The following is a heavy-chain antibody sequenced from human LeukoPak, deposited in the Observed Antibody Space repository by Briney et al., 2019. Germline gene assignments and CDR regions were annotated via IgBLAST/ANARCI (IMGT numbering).Heavy chain of an antibody. CDR3: ARDSGGHYYDSSGYYPYYFDY. J-gene: IGHJ4*02. CDR2: ISAYNGNT. CDR1: GYTFTSYG. Sequence: ASVKVSCKASGYTFTSYGISWVRQAPGQGLEWMGWISAYNGNTNYAQKLQGRATMTTDTSTSTAYMELRSLRSDDTAVYYCARDSGGHYYDSSGYYPYYFDYWGQGTLVTVSS. V-gene: IGHV1-18*01. D-gene: IGHD3-22*01.